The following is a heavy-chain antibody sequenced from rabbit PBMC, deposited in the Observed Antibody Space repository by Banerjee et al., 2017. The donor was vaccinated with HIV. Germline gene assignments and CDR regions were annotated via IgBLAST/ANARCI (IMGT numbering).Heavy chain of an antibody. D-gene: IGHD2-1*01. CDR2: IGAGSGSA. J-gene: IGHJ4*01. V-gene: IGHV1S40*01. Sequence: QSLEESGGDLVKPGASLTLTCTVSGFSFSSGYYMCWVRQAPGKGLEWIACIGAGSGSAYYASWAKGRFTISKTSSTTVTLQMTSLTAADTATYFCARDYGAYVGATLWGPGTLVTVS. CDR3: ARDYGAYVGATL. CDR1: GFSFSSGYY.